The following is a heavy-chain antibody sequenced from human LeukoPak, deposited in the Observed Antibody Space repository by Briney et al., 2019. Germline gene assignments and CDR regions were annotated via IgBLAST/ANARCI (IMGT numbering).Heavy chain of an antibody. CDR1: GGSFSGYY. V-gene: IGHV4-59*08. J-gene: IGHJ2*01. CDR2: IYYSGST. D-gene: IGHD7-27*01. Sequence: PSETLSLTCAVYGGSFSGYYWSWIRQPPGKGLEWIGYIYYSGSTNYNPSLKSRVTISVDTSKNQFSLKLSSVTAADTAVYYCARLLGIYWYFDLWGRGTLVTVSS. CDR3: ARLLGIYWYFDL.